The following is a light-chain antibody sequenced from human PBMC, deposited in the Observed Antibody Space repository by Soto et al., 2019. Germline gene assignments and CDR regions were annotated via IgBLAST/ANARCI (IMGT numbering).Light chain of an antibody. CDR2: DVT. CDR3: SSYTSSSTVV. CDR1: SSDVGVFNH. V-gene: IGLV2-14*01. Sequence: QSALTQPASVSGSPGQSITISCTGTSSDVGVFNHVSWYQQYPGRAPKLMIYDVTNRPSGVSIRFSGSKSGNTASLTISGLQAEDEADYYCSSYTSSSTVVFVGGTKLTVL. J-gene: IGLJ2*01.